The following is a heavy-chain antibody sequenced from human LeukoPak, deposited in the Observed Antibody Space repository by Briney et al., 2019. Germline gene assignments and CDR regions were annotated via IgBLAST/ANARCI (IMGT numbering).Heavy chain of an antibody. CDR2: FYTSGST. Sequence: SQTLSLTCIVSGDSISSGSYYWTWIRQPAGRGLEWIGRFYTSGSTNYNPSLKSRVTISADTSKNQFSLKLSSVTAADTAVYFCARDAAGEGRLVITWFDPWGQGTLVTVSS. J-gene: IGHJ5*02. D-gene: IGHD3-22*01. CDR1: GDSISSGSYY. V-gene: IGHV4-61*02. CDR3: ARDAAGEGRLVITWFDP.